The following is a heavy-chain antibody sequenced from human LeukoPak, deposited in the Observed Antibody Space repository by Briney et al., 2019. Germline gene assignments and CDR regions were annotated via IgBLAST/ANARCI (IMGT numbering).Heavy chain of an antibody. D-gene: IGHD6-13*01. CDR1: GGTFGSYA. Sequence: GASVKVSCKASGGTFGSYAISWVRQAPGQGLGWMGRIIPILGIANYAQKFQGRVTIIADKSTSTAYMELSSLRSEDTAVYYCATRFGISRSSSSLPFDYWGQGTLVTVSS. CDR2: IIPILGIA. CDR3: ATRFGISRSSSSLPFDY. V-gene: IGHV1-69*04. J-gene: IGHJ4*02.